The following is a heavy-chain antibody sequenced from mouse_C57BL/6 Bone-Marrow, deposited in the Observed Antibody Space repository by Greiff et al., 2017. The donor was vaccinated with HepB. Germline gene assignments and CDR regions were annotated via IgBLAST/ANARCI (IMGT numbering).Heavy chain of an antibody. V-gene: IGHV1-78*01. J-gene: IGHJ1*03. CDR3: ARVLFGSFYWYFDV. Sequence: QVQLQQSDAELVKPGASVKISCKVSGYTFTDHTIHWMKQRPEQGLEWIGYIYPRDGSTKYNEKFKSKATLTVDKPSSTAYMQLSSLTSEDSAVYYCARVLFGSFYWYFDVWGTGTTVTVSS. D-gene: IGHD2-2*01. CDR2: IYPRDGST. CDR1: GYTFTDHT.